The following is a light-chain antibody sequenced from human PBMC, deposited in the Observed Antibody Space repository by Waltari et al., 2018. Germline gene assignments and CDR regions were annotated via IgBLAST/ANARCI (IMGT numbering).Light chain of an antibody. CDR1: RTNLGARCD. Sequence: QSVLTQPPSVSGAPGRRVTISRTGRRTNLGARCDVTWYPQLPGKAPKLFIFGNSYRPSGVPVRFSGSKSGTSASLAIPGLQAEDEAIYYCQSYDSSLSAHVVFGGGTRLTVL. CDR2: GNS. CDR3: QSYDSSLSAHVV. V-gene: IGLV1-40*01. J-gene: IGLJ2*01.